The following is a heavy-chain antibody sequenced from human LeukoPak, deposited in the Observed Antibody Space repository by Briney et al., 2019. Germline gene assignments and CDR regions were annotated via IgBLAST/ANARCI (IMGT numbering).Heavy chain of an antibody. Sequence: PGESLKISCKGSGYSFTSYWIGWVRQMPGKGLEWMGIIYPGDSDTRYSPSFQGQVTISADKSISTAYLQWSSLKASDTAMYYCARLLSGKGGVTYYYYYMDVWGKGTTVTISS. J-gene: IGHJ6*03. D-gene: IGHD3-16*01. CDR3: ARLLSGKGGVTYYYYYMDV. CDR2: IYPGDSDT. V-gene: IGHV5-51*01. CDR1: GYSFTSYW.